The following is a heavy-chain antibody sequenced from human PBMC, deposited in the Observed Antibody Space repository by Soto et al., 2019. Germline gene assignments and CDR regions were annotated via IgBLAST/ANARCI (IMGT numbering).Heavy chain of an antibody. J-gene: IGHJ5*02. V-gene: IGHV1-18*01. D-gene: IGHD3-3*01. CDR3: ARDSPYYGFWSGYFWFDP. CDR1: GYTFTSYG. Sequence: QVQLVQSGAEVKKPGASVKVSCKASGYTFTSYGISWVRQAPGQGLEWMGWISAYNGHTNYAQKLQGRVTMTTDTPTSTAYMELRSLRSDDTAMYYCARDSPYYGFWSGYFWFDPWGQGTLVTVSS. CDR2: ISAYNGHT.